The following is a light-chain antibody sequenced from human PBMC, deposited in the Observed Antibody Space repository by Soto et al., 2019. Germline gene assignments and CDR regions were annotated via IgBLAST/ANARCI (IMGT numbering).Light chain of an antibody. CDR2: DAS. V-gene: IGKV3-11*01. J-gene: IGKJ1*01. Sequence: EIVLTQSPATLSLSPGERATLSCRASQSVSSYLAWYQQKPGQAPRLLIYDASNRATGIPARFSGSGSGTEFTLTISRLAPEDFAVYYCQQHGSSPRTFGQGTKVDIK. CDR1: QSVSSY. CDR3: QQHGSSPRT.